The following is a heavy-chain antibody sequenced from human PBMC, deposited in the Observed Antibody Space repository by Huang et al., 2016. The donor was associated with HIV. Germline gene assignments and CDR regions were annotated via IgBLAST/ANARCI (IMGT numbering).Heavy chain of an antibody. V-gene: IGHV3-30*02. CDR3: ARPGNWTNGVCYTKHFDY. CDR2: LRSDGRNK. CDR1: GFTFNTYG. Sequence: AASGFTFNTYGMHWVRQALGKGLEWGAFLRSDGRNKNDADSVKGRFTISRGKSKNTLYLQMNGRRAEDTAVYYWARPGNWTNGVCYTKHFDYWGQGTLVTVSS. D-gene: IGHD2-8*01. J-gene: IGHJ4*02.